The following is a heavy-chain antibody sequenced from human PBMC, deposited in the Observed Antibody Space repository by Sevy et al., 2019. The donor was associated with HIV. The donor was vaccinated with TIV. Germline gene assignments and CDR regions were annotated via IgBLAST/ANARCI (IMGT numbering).Heavy chain of an antibody. CDR1: GLRVDDYA. V-gene: IGHV3-9*01. J-gene: IGHJ4*02. Sequence: HPGGSLRLSCAVSGLRVDDYAIHWVRQAPGKGLEWVSGISWNRAFTAYGDSVKGRFTIFRDSAKKSLSLQMNNLRREDTALYYCIASRGIPYWGRGTLVTVSS. CDR2: ISWNRAFT. D-gene: IGHD2-21*01. CDR3: IASRGIPY.